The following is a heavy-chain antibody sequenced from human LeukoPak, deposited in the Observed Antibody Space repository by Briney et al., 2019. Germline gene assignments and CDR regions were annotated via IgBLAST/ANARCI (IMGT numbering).Heavy chain of an antibody. CDR2: IKQDGSET. D-gene: IGHD2-15*01. CDR1: GFTFSGYW. Sequence: GGSLRLSCAASGFTFSGYWMNWVRQAPGKGLEWVANIKQDGSETYYVDSVKGRFTISRDNAENSLYLQMNSLRAEDTAVYYCAKGAMVAANIFDYWGQGTLVTVSS. J-gene: IGHJ4*02. V-gene: IGHV3-7*01. CDR3: AKGAMVAANIFDY.